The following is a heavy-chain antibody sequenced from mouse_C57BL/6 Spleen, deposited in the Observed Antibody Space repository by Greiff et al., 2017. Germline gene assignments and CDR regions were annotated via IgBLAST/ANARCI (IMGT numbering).Heavy chain of an antibody. D-gene: IGHD1-1*01. CDR1: GYTFTSYW. Sequence: VQLQQPGAELVMPGASVKLSCKASGYTFTSYWMHWVKQRPGQGLEGIGEIDPSDRYTNYNQKFKGKSNLTLTKSSSTAYMQLSSLTSEDSAVYYCARRNYYGSSLYAMDYWGQGTSVTVSS. CDR3: ARRNYYGSSLYAMDY. J-gene: IGHJ4*01. V-gene: IGHV1-69*01. CDR2: IDPSDRYT.